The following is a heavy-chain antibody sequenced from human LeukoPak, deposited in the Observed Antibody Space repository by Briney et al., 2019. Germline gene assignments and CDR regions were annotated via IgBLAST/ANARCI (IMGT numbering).Heavy chain of an antibody. Sequence: SETLSLACTVSGGSISSSSYYWGWIRQPPGKGLEWIGSIYYSGSTYYNPSLKSRVTISVDTSKNQFSLKLSSVTAADTAVYYCARQDSRSYRDAFDIWGQGTMVTVSS. CDR2: IYYSGST. J-gene: IGHJ3*02. D-gene: IGHD1-26*01. CDR1: GGSISSSSYY. CDR3: ARQDSRSYRDAFDI. V-gene: IGHV4-39*01.